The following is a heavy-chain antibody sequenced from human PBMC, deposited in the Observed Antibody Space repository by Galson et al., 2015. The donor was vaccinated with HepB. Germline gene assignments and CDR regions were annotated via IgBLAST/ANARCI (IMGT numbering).Heavy chain of an antibody. CDR3: ARIGPIHYDFWSGYDYYMDV. CDR2: ISAYNGDT. Sequence: SVKASCKASGYTFSSYGISWVRQAPGQGLEWMGWISAYNGDTRYAQKFQDRVTMTTDTSTSTAYMELRSLRSDDTAVYYCARIGPIHYDFWSGYDYYMDVWGKGTTVTVS. D-gene: IGHD3-3*01. V-gene: IGHV1-18*04. J-gene: IGHJ6*03. CDR1: GYTFSSYG.